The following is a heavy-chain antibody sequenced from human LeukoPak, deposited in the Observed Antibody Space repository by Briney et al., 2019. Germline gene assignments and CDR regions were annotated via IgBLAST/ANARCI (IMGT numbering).Heavy chain of an antibody. J-gene: IGHJ4*02. Sequence: ASVKVSCKASGYTFTGYYMHWVRQAPGQGLEWVGWINPNSGGTNYAQKFQGWVTMTRDTSISTAYMELSRLRSDDTAVYYCARDPASGDSSGYYGPYFDYWGQGTLVTVSS. V-gene: IGHV1-2*04. CDR3: ARDPASGDSSGYYGPYFDY. D-gene: IGHD3-22*01. CDR1: GYTFTGYY. CDR2: INPNSGGT.